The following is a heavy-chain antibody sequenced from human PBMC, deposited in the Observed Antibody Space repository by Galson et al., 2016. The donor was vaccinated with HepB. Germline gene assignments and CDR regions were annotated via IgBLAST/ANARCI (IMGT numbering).Heavy chain of an antibody. J-gene: IGHJ4*02. CDR2: INTEGTYT. CDR3: AGFGRYWLLSY. D-gene: IGHD1-26*01. V-gene: IGHV3-74*01. CDR1: GFIFRTDW. Sequence: SLRLSCAASGFIFRTDWVHWVRQTPGKGLEWVARINTEGTYTAYVDSVRGRFTISRDNTKNTLYLQMNSLRAEDTAVYYCAGFGRYWLLSYWGQGTLVTVSS.